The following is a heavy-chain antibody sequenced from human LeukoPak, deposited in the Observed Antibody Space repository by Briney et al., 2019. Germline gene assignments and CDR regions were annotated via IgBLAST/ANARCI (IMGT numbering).Heavy chain of an antibody. V-gene: IGHV5-10-1*01. CDR2: IEASDSYT. Sequence: GESLRISCKGSGYSFTNYRISWVRHMPGRGLEWMGWIEASDSYTNYSPSFQGHVTISADKSSSTAYLQWSSLKASDTAIYYCARHVLYSYGPQWWFDPWGQGTLVTVSS. J-gene: IGHJ5*02. D-gene: IGHD5-18*01. CDR1: GYSFTNYR. CDR3: ARHVLYSYGPQWWFDP.